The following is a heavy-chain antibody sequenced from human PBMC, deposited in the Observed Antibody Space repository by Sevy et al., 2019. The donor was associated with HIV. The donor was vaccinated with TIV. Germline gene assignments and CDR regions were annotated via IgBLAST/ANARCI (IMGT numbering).Heavy chain of an antibody. J-gene: IGHJ4*02. D-gene: IGHD6-13*01. Sequence: GGSLRLSCAASGFTFSSYSMNWVRQAPGKGLEWVSSISSSSSYIYYADSVKGRFTISRDNAKNSLYLQMNSLRAEDTAVYYCARDAGTLGIAAAGGFDYWGQGTLVTVSS. CDR1: GFTFSSYS. CDR2: ISSSSSYI. CDR3: ARDAGTLGIAAAGGFDY. V-gene: IGHV3-21*01.